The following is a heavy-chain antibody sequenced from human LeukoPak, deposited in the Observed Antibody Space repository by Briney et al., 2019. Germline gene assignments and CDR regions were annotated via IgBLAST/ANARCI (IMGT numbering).Heavy chain of an antibody. Sequence: GASVKVSCKASGYTFTSYDINWVRQAPGQGLEWMGWMNPNSGNTGYAQKFQGRVTMTRNTSISTAYMELSSLRSEDTAVYYCARGSYRYCSGGSCYHYSNWFDHWGQGTLVTVSS. J-gene: IGHJ5*02. D-gene: IGHD2-15*01. V-gene: IGHV1-8*01. CDR2: MNPNSGNT. CDR1: GYTFTSYD. CDR3: ARGSYRYCSGGSCYHYSNWFDH.